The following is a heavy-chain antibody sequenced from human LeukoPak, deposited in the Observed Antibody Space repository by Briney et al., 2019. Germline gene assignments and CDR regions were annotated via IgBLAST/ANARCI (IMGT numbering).Heavy chain of an antibody. CDR3: AKRGKPSTAVAGDPFDY. D-gene: IGHD6-19*01. Sequence: PGGSLRLSCAASGFTFSSYAMSWVRQAPGKGLEWVSAISGSGGSTYYADSVKGRFTISRDNSKNTLYLQMNSLRAEDTAVYYCAKRGKPSTAVAGDPFDYWGQGTLVTVSS. J-gene: IGHJ4*02. CDR1: GFTFSSYA. CDR2: ISGSGGST. V-gene: IGHV3-23*01.